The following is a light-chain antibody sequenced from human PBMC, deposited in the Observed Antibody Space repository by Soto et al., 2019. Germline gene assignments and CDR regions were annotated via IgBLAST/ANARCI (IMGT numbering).Light chain of an antibody. V-gene: IGKV3-20*01. J-gene: IGKJ1*01. Sequence: EIRLAEPPGTLSLSPGERATLSCRASQSVSNNYLAWYQQKPGQAPRLLIYGASNRATGIPDRFSGSGSGTDFTLTISRLEPEDFAVYYCQQYGSSGTFGQGTNVDIK. CDR3: QQYGSSGT. CDR2: GAS. CDR1: QSVSNNY.